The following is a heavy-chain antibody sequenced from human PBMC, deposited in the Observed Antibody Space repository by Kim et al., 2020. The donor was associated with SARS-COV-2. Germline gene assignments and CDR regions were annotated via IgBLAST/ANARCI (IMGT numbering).Heavy chain of an antibody. Sequence: ASVKVSCKVSGYTLTELSMHWVRQAPGKGLEWMGGFDPEDGETIYAQKFQGRVTMTEDTSTDTAYMELSSLRSEDTAVYYCATDGTARRLEGRITMVRGVGWYFDLWGRGTLVTVSS. V-gene: IGHV1-24*01. J-gene: IGHJ2*01. CDR1: GYTLTELS. CDR2: FDPEDGET. D-gene: IGHD3-10*01. CDR3: ATDGTARRLEGRITMVRGVGWYFDL.